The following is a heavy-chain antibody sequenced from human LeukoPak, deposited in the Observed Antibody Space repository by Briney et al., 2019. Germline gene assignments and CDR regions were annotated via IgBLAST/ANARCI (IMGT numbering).Heavy chain of an antibody. J-gene: IGHJ4*02. D-gene: IGHD3-10*01. CDR1: GFTFSSYG. CDR2: IRHDGSNE. CDR3: AKEVHPYDSGTYYFDY. V-gene: IGHV3-30*02. Sequence: PGRSLRLSCVVSGFTFSSYGMHWVSQAEGKGLEWVAFIRHDGSNEYYADSVKGRFTVSRDNSKNTLFLQMNSLRVEEMAVYYCAKEVHPYDSGTYYFDYWGRGTLVTVSS.